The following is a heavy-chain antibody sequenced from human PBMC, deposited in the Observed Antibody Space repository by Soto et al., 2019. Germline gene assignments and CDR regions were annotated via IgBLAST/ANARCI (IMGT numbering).Heavy chain of an antibody. Sequence: EVQLLESGGGLIQPGGSLRLSCEASGFTFSNYGMTWVRQAPGKGLEWVSTISGSGDRAFYADPVKGRFNISRENTKNTLYLQMNSLSAVDTAIYYCAKEMIASTLADFFDYWGQGILVTVSS. V-gene: IGHV3-23*01. D-gene: IGHD2-21*01. J-gene: IGHJ4*02. CDR1: GFTFSNYG. CDR2: ISGSGDRA. CDR3: AKEMIASTLADFFDY.